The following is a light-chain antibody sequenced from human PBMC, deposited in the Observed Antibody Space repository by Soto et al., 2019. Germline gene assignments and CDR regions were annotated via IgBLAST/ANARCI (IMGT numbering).Light chain of an antibody. J-gene: IGLJ1*01. CDR3: SSYTSSSPDV. CDR2: EVS. Sequence: QSALTRPASVSGSPGQSITISCTGTSSDVGGYNYVSWYQQHPGKAPKLMIYEVSNRPSGVSNRFSGSKSGNTASLTISGLQAEDEADYYCSSYTSSSPDVFGTGTKLTVL. V-gene: IGLV2-14*01. CDR1: SSDVGGYNY.